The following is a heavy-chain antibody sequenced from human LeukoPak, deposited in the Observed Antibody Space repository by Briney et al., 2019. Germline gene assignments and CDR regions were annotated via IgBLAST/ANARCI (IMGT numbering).Heavy chain of an antibody. CDR1: GFTFSDYY. V-gene: IGHV3-11*01. Sequence: GGSLRLSCAASGFTFSDYYMGWIRQAPGKGLEWVSSVSRGGNSIYYADSVRGRFTISRDDAKNSLYLQMNSLRAEDTAVYYCARDQYLDCRGQGTLVTVSS. J-gene: IGHJ4*02. CDR2: VSRGGNSI. CDR3: ARDQYLDC.